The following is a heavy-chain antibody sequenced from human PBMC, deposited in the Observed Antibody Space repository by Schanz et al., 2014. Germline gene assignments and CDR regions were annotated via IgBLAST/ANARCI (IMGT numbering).Heavy chain of an antibody. Sequence: QVQLQESGPGLVKPSGTLSLTCAVSGASISSSNWWSWVRQPPGKGLEWIGEIYHSGNTNYNASLKSRVTISVDKSKNKFSLKVRSVTAADTAVYYCARGGSVATIAPYTWFDPWGQGTLVTVSS. CDR1: GASISSSNW. CDR2: IYHSGNT. V-gene: IGHV4-4*02. D-gene: IGHD5-12*01. CDR3: ARGGSVATIAPYTWFDP. J-gene: IGHJ5*02.